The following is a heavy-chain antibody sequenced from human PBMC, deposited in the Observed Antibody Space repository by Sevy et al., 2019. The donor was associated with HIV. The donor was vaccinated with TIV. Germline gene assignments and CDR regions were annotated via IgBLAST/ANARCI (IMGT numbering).Heavy chain of an antibody. CDR1: GFTFSRYA. J-gene: IGHJ4*02. Sequence: GGSLRLSCVVSGFTFSRYAMNWVRQAPGKGLEWVAGISDGGTVTYYAESVKGRFTMSRDTSKNTVYVEMNSLRVEDTAVYYSAKEAKEYCSGGSCYGSTFDYWGQGTLVTVSS. CDR3: AKEAKEYCSGGSCYGSTFDY. V-gene: IGHV3-23*01. CDR2: ISDGGTVT. D-gene: IGHD2-15*01.